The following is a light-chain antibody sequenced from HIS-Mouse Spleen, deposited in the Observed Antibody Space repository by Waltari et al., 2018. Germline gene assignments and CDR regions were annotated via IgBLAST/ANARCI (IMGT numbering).Light chain of an antibody. J-gene: IGLJ2*01. V-gene: IGLV2-14*03. Sequence: QSALTQPASVSGSPGQSITISCTGTSSHVGGYNYVSWYQQPPGKAPKLMMYDVSNRPSGVSNRFSGSKSGNTASLTISGLQAEDEADYYCSSYTSSSTEVFGGGTKLTVL. CDR2: DVS. CDR3: SSYTSSSTEV. CDR1: SSHVGGYNY.